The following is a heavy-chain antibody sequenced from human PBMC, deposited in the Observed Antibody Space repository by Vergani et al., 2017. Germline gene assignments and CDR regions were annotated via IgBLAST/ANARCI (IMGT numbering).Heavy chain of an antibody. CDR3: ASGYYAFDI. CDR1: GGSFSCYY. Sequence: QVQLQQWGAGLLKPSETLSLTCAVYGGSFSCYYWSWIRQPPGKGLEWIGEINHSGSTNYNPSLKSRVTISVDTSKNQFSLKLSSVTAADTAVYYCASGYYAFDIWGQGTMVTVSS. CDR2: INHSGST. J-gene: IGHJ3*02. D-gene: IGHD3-10*01. V-gene: IGHV4-34*01.